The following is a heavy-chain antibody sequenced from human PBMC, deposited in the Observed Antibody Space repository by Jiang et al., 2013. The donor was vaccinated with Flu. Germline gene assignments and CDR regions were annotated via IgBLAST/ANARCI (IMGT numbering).Heavy chain of an antibody. D-gene: IGHD2-15*01. CDR2: ISWNSGTI. J-gene: IGHJ4*02. Sequence: GDLVQPGRSLRLSCAASGFTFDDYAIHWVRQPPGKGLEWVSGISWNSGTIGYADPVQGRFTISRDNAKNSLYLQMNSLRPEDTAFYFCARALDYCSGGSCSDRMYFHLWGQGTLVTVSS. CDR3: ARALDYCSGGSCSDRMYFHL. CDR1: GFTFDDYA. V-gene: IGHV3-9*01.